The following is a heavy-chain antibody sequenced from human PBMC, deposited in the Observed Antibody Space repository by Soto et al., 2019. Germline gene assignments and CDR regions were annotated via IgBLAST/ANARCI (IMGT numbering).Heavy chain of an antibody. CDR2: ISGSGGST. D-gene: IGHD6-13*01. J-gene: IGHJ5*02. CDR1: GFTFSSYA. CDR3: AKDPQDIAAELFWFDP. V-gene: IGHV3-23*01. Sequence: PGGSLRLSCAASGFTFSSYAMSWVRQAPWKGLEWVSAISGSGGSTYYADSVKGRFTISRDNSKNTLYLQMNSLRAEDTAVYYCAKDPQDIAAELFWFDPWGQGTLVTVSS.